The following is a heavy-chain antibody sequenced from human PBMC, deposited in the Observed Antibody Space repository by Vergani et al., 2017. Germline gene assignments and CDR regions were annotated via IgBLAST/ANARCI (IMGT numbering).Heavy chain of an antibody. CDR3: ARHSKRGCSSTSCYLDYYYYMDV. CDR2: IYPGDSYT. J-gene: IGHJ6*03. Sequence: EVQLVQSGAEVKKPGESLKISCKRSGYSFTSYWIGWVRQMPGKGLEWMGIIYPGDSYTSYSPSFQGQVTISADKSISTAYLQWSSLKASDTAMYYCARHSKRGCSSTSCYLDYYYYMDVWGKGTTVTVSS. V-gene: IGHV5-51*01. D-gene: IGHD2-2*01. CDR1: GYSFTSYW.